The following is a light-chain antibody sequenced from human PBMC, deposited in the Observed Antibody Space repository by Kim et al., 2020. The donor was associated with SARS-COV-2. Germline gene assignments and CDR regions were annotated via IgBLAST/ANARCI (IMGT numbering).Light chain of an antibody. Sequence: ACVGNRVTINFQASQSISSWLAWYQQKPGKAPKLLMFKASTLESGVPSRFSGSGSGTEFTLIISSLQPDDFATYYCQQYKNYPHTFGQGTKLEI. CDR3: QQYKNYPHT. J-gene: IGKJ2*01. CDR2: KAS. V-gene: IGKV1-5*03. CDR1: QSISSW.